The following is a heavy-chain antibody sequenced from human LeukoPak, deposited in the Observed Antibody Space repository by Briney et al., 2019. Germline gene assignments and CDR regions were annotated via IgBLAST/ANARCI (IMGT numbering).Heavy chain of an antibody. CDR3: ARVAAEVVGVPGAIGFGWLRRDYYYMDV. CDR2: ISAYNGNT. J-gene: IGHJ6*03. V-gene: IGHV1-18*01. Sequence: ASVKVSCKASGYTFTSYGISWVRQAPGQGLEWMGWISAYNGNTNYAQKFQGRVTMTRDMSTSTVYMELSSLGSEDTAVYYCARVAAEVVGVPGAIGFGWLRRDYYYMDVWGKGTTVTVSS. D-gene: IGHD2-2*02. CDR1: GYTFTSYG.